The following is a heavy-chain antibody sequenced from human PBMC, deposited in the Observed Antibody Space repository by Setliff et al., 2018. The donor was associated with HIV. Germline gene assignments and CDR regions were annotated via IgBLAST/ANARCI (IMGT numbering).Heavy chain of an antibody. CDR1: GFTFSNSW. D-gene: IGHD3-16*01. CDR3: ARGGANPSWFDS. CDR2: INTDGSSA. J-gene: IGHJ5*01. Sequence: PGGSLRLSCAASGFTFSNSWMHWVRQAPGKGLVWVSRINTDGSSATYADSVKGRFTNSGDNAKNTLYLQMDSLRAEDTAVYYCARGGANPSWFDSWGQGTLVTVSS. V-gene: IGHV3-74*03.